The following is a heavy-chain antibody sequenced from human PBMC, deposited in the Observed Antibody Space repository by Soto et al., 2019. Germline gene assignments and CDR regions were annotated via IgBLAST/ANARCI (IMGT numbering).Heavy chain of an antibody. D-gene: IGHD6-13*01. CDR3: ARTPGYNSPIPYYYFGMDV. CDR1: GGSIISYY. V-gene: IGHV4-59*01. J-gene: IGHJ6*02. CDR2: IYYSGNT. Sequence: PSETLSLTCTVSGGSIISYYWSWIRQPPGKGLEWIGYIYYSGNTNLNPSLKSRVTIAVDTSKNQVSLRLTSVSAADTAVYYCARTPGYNSPIPYYYFGMDVWGQGTTVTVSS.